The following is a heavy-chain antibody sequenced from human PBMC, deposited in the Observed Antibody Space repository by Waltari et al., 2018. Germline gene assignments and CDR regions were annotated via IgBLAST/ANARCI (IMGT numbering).Heavy chain of an antibody. CDR1: GYTLTELS. J-gene: IGHJ4*02. CDR3: AIQYCSSTSCYAGFDY. V-gene: IGHV1-24*01. D-gene: IGHD2-2*01. CDR2: FEPEDGET. Sequence: QVQLVQSGAEVKKPGASVKVSCKVSGYTLTELSRHWVRQAPGKGLEWMGGFEPEDGETIYAQKFQGRVTMTEDTSTDTAYMELSSLRSEDTAVYYCAIQYCSSTSCYAGFDYWGQGTLVTVSS.